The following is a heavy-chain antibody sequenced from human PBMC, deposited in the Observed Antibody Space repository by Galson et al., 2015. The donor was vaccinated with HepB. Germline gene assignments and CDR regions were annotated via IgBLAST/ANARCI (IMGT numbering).Heavy chain of an antibody. D-gene: IGHD6-19*01. V-gene: IGHV6-1*01. Sequence: CAISGDSVSSNSAAWNWIRQSPSRGLEWLGRTYYRSKWYNDYAVSVKSRTTVNPDTSKNQFSLQLTSVTPEDTAVYYCAREKWLSGNYYYGMDVWGQGTTVTVSS. CDR1: GDSVSSNSAA. CDR2: TYYRSKWYN. CDR3: AREKWLSGNYYYGMDV. J-gene: IGHJ6*02.